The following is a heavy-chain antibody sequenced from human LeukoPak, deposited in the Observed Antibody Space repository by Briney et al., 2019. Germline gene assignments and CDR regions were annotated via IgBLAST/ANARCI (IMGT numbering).Heavy chain of an antibody. Sequence: GGSLRLSCAASGFTFSSYSMNWVRQAPGKGLEWVSSISSSSSYIYYADSVKGRFTISRGNAKNSLYLQMNSLRAEDTAVYYCAREGTYYYDSSGCVDCWGQGTLVTVSS. CDR2: ISSSSSYI. V-gene: IGHV3-21*01. J-gene: IGHJ4*02. CDR1: GFTFSSYS. CDR3: AREGTYYYDSSGCVDC. D-gene: IGHD3-22*01.